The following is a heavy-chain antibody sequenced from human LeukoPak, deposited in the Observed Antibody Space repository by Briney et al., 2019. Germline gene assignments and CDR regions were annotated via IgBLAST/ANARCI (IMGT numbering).Heavy chain of an antibody. Sequence: SETLSPTCTVSGGSISSGGYYWSWIRQHPGKGLEWIGYIYYSGSTYYNPSLKSRVTISVDTSKNQFSLKLSSVTAADTAVYYCARETTMVRGVLDVWGKGTTVTVSS. D-gene: IGHD3-10*01. CDR3: ARETTMVRGVLDV. J-gene: IGHJ6*04. CDR2: IYYSGST. V-gene: IGHV4-31*03. CDR1: GGSISSGGYY.